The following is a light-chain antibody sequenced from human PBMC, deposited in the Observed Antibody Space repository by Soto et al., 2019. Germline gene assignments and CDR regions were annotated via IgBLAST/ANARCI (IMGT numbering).Light chain of an antibody. V-gene: IGLV2-14*01. Sequence: QSALAQPASVSGSPGQSIAISCTGTSSDVGGYKYVSWYQQHPGKAPKLMIYDVGNRPSGVSDRFSGSKFGNTASLTISGLQAEDEADYYCTSYTTSSTYVFGTGTKVTVL. CDR3: TSYTTSSTYV. J-gene: IGLJ1*01. CDR2: DVG. CDR1: SSDVGGYKY.